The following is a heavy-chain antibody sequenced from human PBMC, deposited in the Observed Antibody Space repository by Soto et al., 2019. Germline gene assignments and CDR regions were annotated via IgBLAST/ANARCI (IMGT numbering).Heavy chain of an antibody. V-gene: IGHV1-69*02. D-gene: IGHD2-2*01. CDR2: IIPILGIA. CDR3: ARPKGYCSSTSCRFDY. J-gene: IGHJ4*02. CDR1: GGTFSSYT. Sequence: QVQLVQSGAEVKKPGSSAKVSCKASGGTFSSYTISWVRQAPGQGLEWMGRIIPILGIANYAQKFQGRVTITADKSTSTAYMELSSLRSEDTAVYYCARPKGYCSSTSCRFDYWGQGTLVTVSS.